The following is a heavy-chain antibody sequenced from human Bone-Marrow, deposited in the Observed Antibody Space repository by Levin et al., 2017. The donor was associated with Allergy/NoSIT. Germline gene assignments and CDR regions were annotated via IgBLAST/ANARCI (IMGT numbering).Heavy chain of an antibody. J-gene: IGHJ5*02. CDR2: IYHSGST. V-gene: IGHV4-30-2*01. Sequence: SQTLSLTCAVSGGSISSGGYSWSWIRQPPGKGLEWIGYIYHSGSTYYNPSLKSRVTISVDRSKNQFSLKLSSVTAADTAVYYCARASTGDFRFDPWGQGTLVTVSS. D-gene: IGHD3-16*01. CDR1: GGSISSGGYS. CDR3: ARASTGDFRFDP.